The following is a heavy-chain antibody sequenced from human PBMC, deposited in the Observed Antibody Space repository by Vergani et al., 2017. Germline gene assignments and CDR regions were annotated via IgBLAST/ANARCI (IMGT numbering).Heavy chain of an antibody. CDR1: GGSFSGYH. Sequence: QVQLQQWGAGLLKPSETLSLTCAVYGGSFSGYHWSWIRQPPGKGLEWIGEINHSGSTNYNPSLKSRVTISVDTSKNQFSLKLSSVTAADTAVYYCAGIVGATRNYYYYMDVWGKGTTVTVSS. V-gene: IGHV4-34*01. J-gene: IGHJ6*03. CDR3: AGIVGATRNYYYYMDV. D-gene: IGHD1-26*01. CDR2: INHSGST.